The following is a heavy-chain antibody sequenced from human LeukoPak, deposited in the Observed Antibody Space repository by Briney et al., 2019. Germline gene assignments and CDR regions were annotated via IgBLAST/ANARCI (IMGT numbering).Heavy chain of an antibody. V-gene: IGHV4-59*09. Sequence: YIYYIGSTKYNPSLKRGVTISQEKSKNQFSLKLNSVTAADTAMYYCARGSYDSSGYYLFDYWGQGTLVTVSS. J-gene: IGHJ4*02. CDR3: ARGSYDSSGYYLFDY. CDR2: IYYIGST. D-gene: IGHD3-22*01.